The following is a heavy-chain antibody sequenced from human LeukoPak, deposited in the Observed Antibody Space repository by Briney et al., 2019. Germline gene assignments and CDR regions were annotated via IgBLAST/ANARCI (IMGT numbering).Heavy chain of an antibody. Sequence: PGGSLRLSCAASGFTVSSNYMSWVRQAPGKGLEWVSIIYSGGSTFYADSVKGRFTISRDNSKNTLYLQMDSLRAEDTAVYYCARGGSYLSAFDIWGQGTMVTVSS. CDR3: ARGGSYLSAFDI. CDR2: IYSGGST. J-gene: IGHJ3*02. D-gene: IGHD1-26*01. CDR1: GFTVSSNY. V-gene: IGHV3-53*01.